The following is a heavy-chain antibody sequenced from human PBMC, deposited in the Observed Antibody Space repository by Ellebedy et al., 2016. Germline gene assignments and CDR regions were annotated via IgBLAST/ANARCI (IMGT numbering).Heavy chain of an antibody. CDR3: ARDLTNLNSPDC. CDR1: GYTFTSYG. J-gene: IGHJ4*02. CDR2: ISTYNGNT. Sequence: ASVKVSCXASGYTFTSYGITWVRQAPGQGLEWMGWISTYNGNTNYVQKLRGRVTMTTDTSTSTAYMELRSLRSDDTAVYYCARDLTNLNSPDCWGQGTLVTVSS. D-gene: IGHD4/OR15-4a*01. V-gene: IGHV1-18*01.